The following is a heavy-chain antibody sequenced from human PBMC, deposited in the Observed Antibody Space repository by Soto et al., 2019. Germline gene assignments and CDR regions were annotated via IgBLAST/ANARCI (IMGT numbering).Heavy chain of an antibody. J-gene: IGHJ5*02. D-gene: IGHD6-13*01. Sequence: EVQLVESGGGLVRPGRSLRLSCAASGFTFDDYAMHWVRQAPGKGLEWVSGISWNSGSVAYADSVKGRFTMSRDNAKNALYLKMNSLRAEDTALYYCAKDSTISAAGWFDPWGQGTPVTVSS. V-gene: IGHV3-9*01. CDR2: ISWNSGSV. CDR3: AKDSTISAAGWFDP. CDR1: GFTFDDYA.